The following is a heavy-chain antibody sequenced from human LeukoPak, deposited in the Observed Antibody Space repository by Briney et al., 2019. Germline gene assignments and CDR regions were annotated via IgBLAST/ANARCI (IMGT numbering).Heavy chain of an antibody. J-gene: IGHJ4*02. CDR2: IRSSSSDI. Sequence: GGSLRLSCAASGFTFSSYSMNWVRQAPGKGLEWVSFIRSSSSDIYYADSVKGRFTISRDNAKNSLYLQMDSLRAEGTAVYYCARVRSGSLDYWGQGTLVTVSS. CDR3: ARVRSGSLDY. CDR1: GFTFSSYS. D-gene: IGHD1-26*01. V-gene: IGHV3-21*01.